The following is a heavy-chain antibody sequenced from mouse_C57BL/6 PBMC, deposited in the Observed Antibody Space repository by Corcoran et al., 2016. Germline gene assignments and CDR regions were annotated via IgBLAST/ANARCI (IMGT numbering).Heavy chain of an antibody. V-gene: IGHV9-3*01. D-gene: IGHD6-1*01. CDR3: ARRPRFYAMYY. CDR1: GYTFTTYG. Sequence: QSQLVQSGPELKKPGETVKISCKASGYTFTTYGMSWVKQAPGKGLKWMGWINTYSGVPTYADDFKGRFAFSLETSASTAYLQINNLKNEDTATYFCARRPRFYAMYYGGQGTSVTVSS. J-gene: IGHJ4*01. CDR2: INTYSGVP.